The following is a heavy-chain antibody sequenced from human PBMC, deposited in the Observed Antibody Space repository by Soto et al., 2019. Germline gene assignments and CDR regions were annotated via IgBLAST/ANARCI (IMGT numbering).Heavy chain of an antibody. CDR1: GFTVSNNY. V-gene: IGHV3-53*02. Sequence: EVQLVETGGGLIQPGGSLRLSCAASGFTVSNNYMSWVRQAPGKGLEWVSLIYSGGSTFYADSVKGRFTSSRDNSKNTLFLQMNVLRAEDTAVYFCATYASLDYWGQGTLVTVSS. CDR2: IYSGGST. J-gene: IGHJ4*02. D-gene: IGHD2-2*01. CDR3: ATYASLDY.